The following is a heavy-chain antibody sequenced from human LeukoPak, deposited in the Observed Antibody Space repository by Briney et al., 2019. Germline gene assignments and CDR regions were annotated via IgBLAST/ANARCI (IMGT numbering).Heavy chain of an antibody. V-gene: IGHV3-23*01. Sequence: PGGSLSLSCAASGFTFSSYAMSWVRQAPGKGLEWVSAISGSGGSTYYADSVKGRFTISRDNSKNTLYLQMNSLRAEDTAVYYCAKDRGYSYGSYYFDYWGQGTLVTVSS. CDR1: GFTFSSYA. CDR2: ISGSGGST. D-gene: IGHD5-18*01. CDR3: AKDRGYSYGSYYFDY. J-gene: IGHJ4*02.